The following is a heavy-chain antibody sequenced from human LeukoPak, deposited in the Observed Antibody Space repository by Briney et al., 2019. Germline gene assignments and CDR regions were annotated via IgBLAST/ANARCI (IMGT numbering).Heavy chain of an antibody. J-gene: IGHJ4*02. V-gene: IGHV3-23*01. D-gene: IGHD2-8*01. Sequence: PGGSLRLSCAASGLTFSSYAMNWVRQAPGKGLEWVSGISGSGGSTYYADSVKGRFTISRDNSKNTLYLQMNSLRAEDTAVYYCAKDFCTNGVCYINNWGQGTLVTVSS. CDR1: GLTFSSYA. CDR3: AKDFCTNGVCYINN. CDR2: ISGSGGST.